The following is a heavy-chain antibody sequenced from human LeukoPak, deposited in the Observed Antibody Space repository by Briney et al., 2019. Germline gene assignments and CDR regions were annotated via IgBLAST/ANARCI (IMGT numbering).Heavy chain of an antibody. CDR1: GFTFRSVW. D-gene: IGHD3-16*01. CDR3: TSTLGY. CDR2: IQTITDGGTT. J-gene: IGHJ4*02. Sequence: PGGSLRLSCTASGFTFRSVWMTWVRQAPGKGLEWVGRIQTITDGGTTDYAAFLRGRFTISRDDSKNTLYLQLNSLKTEDTAVYYFTSTLGYWGQGTLVSVSS. V-gene: IGHV3-15*01.